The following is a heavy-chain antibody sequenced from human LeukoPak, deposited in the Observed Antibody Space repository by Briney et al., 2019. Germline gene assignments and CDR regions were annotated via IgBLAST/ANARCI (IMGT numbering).Heavy chain of an antibody. J-gene: IGHJ6*02. V-gene: IGHV1-18*01. D-gene: IGHD3-10*01. CDR1: GYTFTSYG. CDR3: SRDRPLLWFGELSDGPGYYGRDV. CDR2: ISAYNGNT. Sequence: GASVKVSCKASGYTFTSYGISWVRQAPGQGLEWMGWISAYNGNTNYAQKLQARVTMTTDTSTSTAYMELRSLRSDDRAVYYCSRDRPLLWFGELSDGPGYYGRDVWGQGTTVTVSS.